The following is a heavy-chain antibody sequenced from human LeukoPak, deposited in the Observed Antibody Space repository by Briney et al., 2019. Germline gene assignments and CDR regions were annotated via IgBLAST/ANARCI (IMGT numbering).Heavy chain of an antibody. CDR2: INPNSGGT. CDR3: ARDTGSGWYYFDY. CDR1: GYTFTSYA. V-gene: IGHV1-2*02. D-gene: IGHD6-19*01. J-gene: IGHJ4*02. Sequence: ASVKVSCKASGYTFTSYAMNWVRQAPGQGLEWMGWINPNSGGTNYAQKFQGRVTMTRDTSISTAYMELSRLRSDDTAVYYCARDTGSGWYYFDYWGQGTLVTVSS.